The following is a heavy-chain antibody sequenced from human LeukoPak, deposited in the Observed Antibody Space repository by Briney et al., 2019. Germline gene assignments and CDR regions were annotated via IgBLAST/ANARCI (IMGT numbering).Heavy chain of an antibody. V-gene: IGHV3-30*02. J-gene: IGHJ4*02. CDR2: IRYDGSNK. Sequence: GGSLRLSCAASGFTFSSYGMHWVRQAPGKGLEWVAFIRYDGSNKYYADSVKGRFTISRDNSKNTLYLQMNSLRAEDTAVYYCAKDRYYDSSAQDDWGQGTLVTVSS. CDR3: AKDRYYDSSAQDD. CDR1: GFTFSSYG. D-gene: IGHD3-22*01.